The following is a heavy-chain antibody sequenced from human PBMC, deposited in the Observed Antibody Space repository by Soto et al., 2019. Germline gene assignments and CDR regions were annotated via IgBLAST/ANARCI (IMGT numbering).Heavy chain of an antibody. Sequence: QVQLVQSGAEVKKPGASVMVSCKASGYTFTSYNINWVRQATGQGLEWMGWMNPNSGTKGYTQKFQGIVNMTKNTSISTAYMELSSLRSEDTAVYYCARGVSDSSGPSDYWGQGTLVTVSS. V-gene: IGHV1-8*01. CDR1: GYTFTSYN. J-gene: IGHJ4*02. CDR2: MNPNSGTK. CDR3: ARGVSDSSGPSDY. D-gene: IGHD3-22*01.